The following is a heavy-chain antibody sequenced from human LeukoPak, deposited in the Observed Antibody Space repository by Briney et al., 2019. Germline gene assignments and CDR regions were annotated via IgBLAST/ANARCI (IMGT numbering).Heavy chain of an antibody. Sequence: SETLSLTCTVSGGSISSSPYYWGWIRQPPGKGLEWIGSICYSGTTHYSPSLESRVTISVDTSKNQFSLKLASVTAADTAIYYCAKGAGGFSYYNWFDPWGQGTLVTVSS. CDR1: GGSISSSPYY. CDR3: AKGAGGFSYYNWFDP. V-gene: IGHV4-39*07. J-gene: IGHJ5*02. D-gene: IGHD5-18*01. CDR2: ICYSGTT.